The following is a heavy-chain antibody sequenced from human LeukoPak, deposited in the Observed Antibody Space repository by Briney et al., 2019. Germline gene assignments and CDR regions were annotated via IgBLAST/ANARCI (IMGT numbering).Heavy chain of an antibody. J-gene: IGHJ5*02. CDR1: GFTVSNNY. CDR3: ARGYCSSNTCQIDP. CDR2: IYSGGST. Sequence: PGGSLRLSCAASGFTVSNNYVNWVRQAPGKGLEWVSVIYSGGSTRYADSVKGRFTISRDNSKNTLYLQMNSLRAEDTAVYYCARGYCSSNTCQIDPWGQGTLVTVSS. V-gene: IGHV3-53*01. D-gene: IGHD2-2*01.